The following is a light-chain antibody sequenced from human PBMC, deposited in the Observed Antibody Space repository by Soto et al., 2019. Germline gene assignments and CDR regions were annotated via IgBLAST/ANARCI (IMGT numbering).Light chain of an antibody. Sequence: DIQMTQSPSSLSASVGDRVTITCRASQSVSSYLNWYQQTPGKAPKLLIYSASTLQSGVPSRFSGSGSGTDFTLTISSLQPEDFATYYCQQSYSIPPWTFGQGTKAEIK. CDR1: QSVSSY. CDR3: QQSYSIPPWT. CDR2: SAS. V-gene: IGKV1-39*01. J-gene: IGKJ1*01.